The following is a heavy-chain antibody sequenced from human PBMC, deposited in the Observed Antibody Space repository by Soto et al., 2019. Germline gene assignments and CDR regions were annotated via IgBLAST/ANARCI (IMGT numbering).Heavy chain of an antibody. J-gene: IGHJ6*02. CDR2: IKQDGSEK. CDR3: ARAQRNILTGYYYGMGV. CDR1: GFTFSSYW. V-gene: IGHV3-7*01. D-gene: IGHD3-9*01. Sequence: GGSLRLSCAASGFTFSSYWMSWVRQAPGKGLEWVANIKQDGSEKYYVDSVKGRFTISRDNAKNSLYLQMNSLRAEDTAVYYCARAQRNILTGYYYGMGVWGQGTTVTVSS.